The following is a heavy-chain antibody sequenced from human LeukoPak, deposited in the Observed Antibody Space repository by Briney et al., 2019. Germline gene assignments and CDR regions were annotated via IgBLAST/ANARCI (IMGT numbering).Heavy chain of an antibody. V-gene: IGHV4-4*02. J-gene: IGHJ4*02. CDR3: ARHPVGEVVAVALDY. CDR2: IYHSGST. D-gene: IGHD2-15*01. CDR1: GGSISSSNW. Sequence: PSETLSLTCAVSGGSISSSNWWSWVRQPPGKGLEWIGEIYHSGSTNYNPSLKSRVTISVDKSKNQFSLKLSSVTAADTAVYYCARHPVGEVVAVALDYWGQGTLVTVSS.